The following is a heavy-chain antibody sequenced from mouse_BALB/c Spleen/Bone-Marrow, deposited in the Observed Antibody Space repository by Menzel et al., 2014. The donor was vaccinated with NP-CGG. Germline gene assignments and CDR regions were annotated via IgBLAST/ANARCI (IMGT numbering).Heavy chain of an antibody. CDR2: ISSGGGRI. Sequence: EVKLVESGGGLVKPGGSLKLSCAASGFAFSGNDMSWVRRIPEKRLEWVAYISSGGGRIYYPDTVKGRFTISRDNAKNTLYLQMNSLKSEDTAMYYCARQRGYAYAMDYWGQGTSVTVSS. CDR3: ARQRGYAYAMDY. D-gene: IGHD2-2*01. V-gene: IGHV5-12-1*01. CDR1: GFAFSGND. J-gene: IGHJ4*01.